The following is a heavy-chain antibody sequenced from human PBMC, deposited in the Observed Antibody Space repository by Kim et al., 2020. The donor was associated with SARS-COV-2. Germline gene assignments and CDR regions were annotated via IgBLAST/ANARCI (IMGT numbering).Heavy chain of an antibody. CDR3: ATYTHHFVNY. CDR1: GFIFSGST. J-gene: IGHJ4*02. Sequence: GGSLRLSCAASGFIFSGSTMHWVRQASGKGLEWVGRIRSKPKNYATEYTVSVKGRFTGSRDDSKNTAYLQMNGLKTADTADYYCATYTHHFVNYWAQGIL. D-gene: IGHD3-16*02. CDR2: IRSKPKNYAT. V-gene: IGHV3-73*01.